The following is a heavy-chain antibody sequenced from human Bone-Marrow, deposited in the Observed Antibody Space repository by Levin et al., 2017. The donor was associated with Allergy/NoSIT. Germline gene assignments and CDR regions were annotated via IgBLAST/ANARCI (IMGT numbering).Heavy chain of an antibody. D-gene: IGHD3-10*01. V-gene: IGHV3-30*03. CDR3: ARDQAPLTMIWGFDF. Sequence: LSLTCVASGFAFSDYGIHWARQAPGKGLEWVAGISADGRKKYYADFVEGRFIISKDNSKSTLHLQLNSLRPEDTAVYYCARDQAPLTMIWGFDFWGQGTLVAVSS. CDR1: GFAFSDYG. J-gene: IGHJ4*02. CDR2: ISADGRKK.